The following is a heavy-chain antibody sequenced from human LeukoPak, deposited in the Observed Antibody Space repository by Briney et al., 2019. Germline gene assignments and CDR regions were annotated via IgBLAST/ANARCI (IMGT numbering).Heavy chain of an antibody. J-gene: IGHJ4*02. V-gene: IGHV4-34*01. CDR3: ARDSGGHDY. Sequence: SETLSLTCAVYGGSFSGYYWSWIRQHPGKGLEWIGEINHSGSTNDNPSLKSRVTISVDTSKNQFSLKLSSVTAADTAVYYCARDSGGHDYWGQGTLFTVSS. CDR1: GGSFSGYY. D-gene: IGHD2-15*01. CDR2: INHSGST.